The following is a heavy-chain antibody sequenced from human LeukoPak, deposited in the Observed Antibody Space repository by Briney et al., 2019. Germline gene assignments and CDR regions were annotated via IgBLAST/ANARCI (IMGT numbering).Heavy chain of an antibody. V-gene: IGHV4-34*01. CDR1: GGSFSGYY. D-gene: IGHD2-2*01. Sequence: SETLSLTCAVYGGSFSGYYWSWIRQPPGKGLEWIGEINHSGSTNYNPSLKSRVTISVDTSENQFSLKLSSMTAADTAVYYCARAPYQLLYGGLDYWGQGTLVTVSS. CDR3: ARAPYQLLYGGLDY. CDR2: INHSGST. J-gene: IGHJ4*02.